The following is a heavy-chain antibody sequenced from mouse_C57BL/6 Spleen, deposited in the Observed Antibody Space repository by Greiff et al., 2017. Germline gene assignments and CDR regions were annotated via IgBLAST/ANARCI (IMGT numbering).Heavy chain of an antibody. Sequence: VQLQQSGPELVKPGASVKISCKASGYAFSSSWMNWVKQRPGKGLEWIGRIYPGDGDTNYNGKFKGKATLTADKSSSTAYMQLSSLTSEDSAVYFCARGRWDGYWGQGTTLTVSS. CDR1: GYAFSSSW. V-gene: IGHV1-82*01. CDR3: ARGRWDGY. CDR2: IYPGDGDT. J-gene: IGHJ2*01. D-gene: IGHD4-1*01.